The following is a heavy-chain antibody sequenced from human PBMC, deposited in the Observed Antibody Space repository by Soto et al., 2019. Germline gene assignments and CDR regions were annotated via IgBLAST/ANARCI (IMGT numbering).Heavy chain of an antibody. Sequence: EVQLVESGGGLVQPGGSLRLSCAASGFTFSSYWMHWVRQAPGEGLGWGSRINIDGSSTNYADSVKGRITISRDNAKNTLYLQMNSLRAEDTAICYCARFRVPIWGQGTMVTVST. CDR2: INIDGSST. V-gene: IGHV3-74*01. CDR3: ARFRVPI. D-gene: IGHD3-3*01. J-gene: IGHJ3*02. CDR1: GFTFSSYW.